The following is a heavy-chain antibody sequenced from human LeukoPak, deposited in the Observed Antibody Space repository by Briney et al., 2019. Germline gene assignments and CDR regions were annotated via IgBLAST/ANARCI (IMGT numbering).Heavy chain of an antibody. CDR1: GGTFSSYA. CDR3: AKDLYSVTGDY. D-gene: IGHD6-19*01. V-gene: IGHV1-18*01. J-gene: IGHJ4*02. Sequence: GASVKVSCKASGGTFSSYAISWVRQAPGQGLEWMGWISAYNGNTNYAQRPQGRVTMTTDTSTSTAYMELRSLRSDDTAVYYCAKDLYSVTGDYWGQGTLVTVSS. CDR2: ISAYNGNT.